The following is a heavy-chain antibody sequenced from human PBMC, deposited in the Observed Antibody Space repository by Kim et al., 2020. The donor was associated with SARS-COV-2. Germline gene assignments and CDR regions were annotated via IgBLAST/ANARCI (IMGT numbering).Heavy chain of an antibody. CDR1: GGTFSSYA. D-gene: IGHD3-22*01. V-gene: IGHV1-69*04. J-gene: IGHJ3*02. Sequence: SVKVSCKASGGTFSSYAISWVRQAPGQGLEWMGRIIPILGIANYAQKFQGRVTITADKSTSTAYMELSSLRSEDTAVYYCARDHQSYDSSGYSPGAFDIWGQGTMVTVSS. CDR2: IIPILGIA. CDR3: ARDHQSYDSSGYSPGAFDI.